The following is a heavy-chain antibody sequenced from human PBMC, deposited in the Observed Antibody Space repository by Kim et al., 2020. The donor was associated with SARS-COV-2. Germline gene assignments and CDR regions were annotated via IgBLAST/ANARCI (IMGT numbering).Heavy chain of an antibody. D-gene: IGHD3-22*01. J-gene: IGHJ4*02. V-gene: IGHV3-11*04. CDR3: ARDEDSSGYYYY. Sequence: YYADSVKGRFTISRDNAKNSLYLQMNSLRAEDTAVYYCARDEDSSGYYYYWGQGTLVTVSS.